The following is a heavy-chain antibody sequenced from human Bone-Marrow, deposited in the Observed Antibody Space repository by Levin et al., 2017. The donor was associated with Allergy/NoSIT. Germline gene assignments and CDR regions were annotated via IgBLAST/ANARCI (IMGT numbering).Heavy chain of an antibody. CDR1: GYSFTGYY. Sequence: GASVKVSCKASGYSFTGYYMHWVRQAPGQGLEWMGRIDPKRGVTNYAQKFQGRVTMTRDTSITTAYMELSRLRSDDTAIYYCARDGTTSSFDYWGQGTLVTVSS. CDR3: ARDGTTSSFDY. D-gene: IGHD1/OR15-1a*01. V-gene: IGHV1-2*06. J-gene: IGHJ4*02. CDR2: IDPKRGVT.